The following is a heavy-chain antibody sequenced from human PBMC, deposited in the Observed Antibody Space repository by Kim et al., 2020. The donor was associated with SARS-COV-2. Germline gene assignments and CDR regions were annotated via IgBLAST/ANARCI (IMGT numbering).Heavy chain of an antibody. V-gene: IGHV3-33*06. J-gene: IGHJ5*01. CDR1: GFIFSRYG. CDR3: TKNPVSYCSGAHCNSNWFGS. Sequence: GGSLRLSCVASGFIFSRYGMNWVRRAPGEGLEWVTTIWYDGSEKYYSDSVKGRFTISRDNSQNTLFLQMDSLRAEDTGIYYCTKNPVSYCSGAHCNSNWFGSWGQGTLVAVSS. D-gene: IGHD2-15*01. CDR2: IWYDGSEK.